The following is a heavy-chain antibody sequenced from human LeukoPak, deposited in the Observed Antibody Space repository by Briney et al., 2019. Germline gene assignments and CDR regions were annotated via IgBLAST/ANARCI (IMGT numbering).Heavy chain of an antibody. CDR2: ISGSGGST. D-gene: IGHD2-2*02. CDR3: ARDYCSSTSCYRFLDY. Sequence: PGGSLRLSCAASGFTFSSYAMSWVRQAPGKGLEWVSAISGSGGSTYYADSVKGRFTISRDNSKNTLYLQMNSLRAEDTAVYYCARDYCSSTSCYRFLDYWGQGTLVTVSS. CDR1: GFTFSSYA. V-gene: IGHV3-23*01. J-gene: IGHJ4*02.